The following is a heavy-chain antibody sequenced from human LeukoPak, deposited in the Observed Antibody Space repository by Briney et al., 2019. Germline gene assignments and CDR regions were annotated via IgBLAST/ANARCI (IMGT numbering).Heavy chain of an antibody. J-gene: IGHJ4*02. D-gene: IGHD2-15*01. Sequence: SQTLSLTCAVSGDSLNNGGNSWSWIRQSQGRGMEWIGYVYQTGSNFYNPSLKGRASISEDRSKNQFSLKVTSVTAADTAVYYCARGLGRRGGGYCTSDSCYLDYWGQGILVTVSS. CDR3: ARGLGRRGGGYCTSDSCYLDY. CDR2: VYQTGSN. V-gene: IGHV4-30-2*06. CDR1: GDSLNNGGNS.